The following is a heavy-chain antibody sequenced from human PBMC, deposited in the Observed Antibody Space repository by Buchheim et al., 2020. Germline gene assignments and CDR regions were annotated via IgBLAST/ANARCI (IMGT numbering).Heavy chain of an antibody. D-gene: IGHD6-6*01. CDR3: ARLQQLADDAFDI. CDR2: INAGNGNT. J-gene: IGHJ3*02. CDR1: GYTFTSYA. V-gene: IGHV1-3*01. Sequence: QVQLVQSGAEVKKPGASVKVSCKASGYTFTSYAMHWVRQAPGQRLEWMGWINAGNGNTKYSQKFQGRVTITRVTSASTAYMELSRLRSDDTAVYYCARLQQLADDAFDIWGQGT.